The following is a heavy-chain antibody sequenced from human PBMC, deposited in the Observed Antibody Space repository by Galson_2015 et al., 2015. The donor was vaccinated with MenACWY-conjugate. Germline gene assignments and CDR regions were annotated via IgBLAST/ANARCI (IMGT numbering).Heavy chain of an antibody. D-gene: IGHD1-1*01. CDR1: GDSLRSLPYY. V-gene: IGHV4-39*07. CDR3: ASDDNDDPERRGNNYDYYYGMDV. CDR2: IYDGGSS. J-gene: IGHJ6*02. Sequence: TLSITCTLSGDSLRSLPYYWGWIRQPPGEGLEWIGSIYDGGSSYYHPSLKTRVNISVDRSTNQFSLKLRSLTAADTGVYYCASDDNDDPERRGNNYDYYYGMDVWGQGTTVIVSS.